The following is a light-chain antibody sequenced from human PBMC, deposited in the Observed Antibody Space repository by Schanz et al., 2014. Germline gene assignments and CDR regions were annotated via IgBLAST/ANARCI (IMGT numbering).Light chain of an antibody. V-gene: IGKV3-20*01. CDR3: QQYGSSPRGSLT. CDR2: GAS. CDR1: QSVDND. J-gene: IGKJ4*01. Sequence: EIVLTQSPATLSLSPGERATLSCRASQSVDNDLAWYQQKPRQPPRLLIYGASTRATGIPARFSGSGSGTDFTLTISRLEPEDFAVYYCQQYGSSPRGSLTFGGGTKVEIK.